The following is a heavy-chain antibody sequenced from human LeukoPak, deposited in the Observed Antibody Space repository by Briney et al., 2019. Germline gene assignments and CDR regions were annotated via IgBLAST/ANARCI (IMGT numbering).Heavy chain of an antibody. D-gene: IGHD3-3*01. CDR1: GGSISSGNYY. J-gene: IGHJ6*03. CDR2: LYTSGNT. Sequence: SETLSLTCTVSGGSISSGNYYWSWIRQPAGKGLEWIGRLYTSGNTNYNPSLKSRVTLSIDTSKNQISLRLSSVTAADTAVYYCARGSFDFWSGFSLYYMDVWGKGTTVTVSS. CDR3: ARGSFDFWSGFSLYYMDV. V-gene: IGHV4-61*02.